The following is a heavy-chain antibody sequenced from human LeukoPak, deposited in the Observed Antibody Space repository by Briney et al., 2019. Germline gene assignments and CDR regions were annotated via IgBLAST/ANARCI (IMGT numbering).Heavy chain of an antibody. CDR3: ARGLTIVVAGTGDY. D-gene: IGHD6-19*01. V-gene: IGHV3-20*01. J-gene: IGHJ4*02. CDR2: INWNGGGT. CDR1: GFTFDDYG. Sequence: GGSLRLSCAASGFTFDDYGMSWVRQAPGKGLEWVSGINWNGGGTGYADSVKGRFTISRGNAKNSLYLQMNSLSAEDTALYHCARGLTIVVAGTGDYWGQGTLVTVSS.